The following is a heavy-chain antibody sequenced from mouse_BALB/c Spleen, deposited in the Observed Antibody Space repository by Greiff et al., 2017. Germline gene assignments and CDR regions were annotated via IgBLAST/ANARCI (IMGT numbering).Heavy chain of an antibody. CDR3: ARAATATDY. CDR1: GYNFTSYW. CDR2: IYPGSGST. Sequence: QVQLQQPGAELVKPGTSVKLSCKASGYNFTSYWINWVKLRPGQGLEWIGDIYPGSGSTNYNEKFKSKATLTVDTSSSTAYMQLSSLASEDSALYYCARAATATDYWGQGTTLTVSS. J-gene: IGHJ2*01. D-gene: IGHD1-2*01. V-gene: IGHV1-55*01.